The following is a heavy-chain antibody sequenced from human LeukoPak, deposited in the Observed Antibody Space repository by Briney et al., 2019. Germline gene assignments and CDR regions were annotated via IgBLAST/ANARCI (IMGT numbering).Heavy chain of an antibody. CDR1: GFPFSSYS. CDR2: IKPDGTTK. D-gene: IGHD6-13*01. Sequence: TGGSLRLSCAASGFPFSSYSMTWVRQAPGKGLEWVANIKPDGTTKFYVDSVKGRFTISRDNALSSLYLQMNSLRAEDTAIYYCARSIPYGTTWYGRSDYWGQGTLVTVSS. CDR3: ARSIPYGTTWYGRSDY. J-gene: IGHJ4*02. V-gene: IGHV3-7*03.